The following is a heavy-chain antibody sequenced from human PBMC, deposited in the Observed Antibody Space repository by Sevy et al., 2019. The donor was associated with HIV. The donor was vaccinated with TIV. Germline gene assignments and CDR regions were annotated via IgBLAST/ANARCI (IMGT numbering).Heavy chain of an antibody. Sequence: SETLSLTCTVSGGSITSLSWNWIRQPPGKGLEWIANIYYNGHINYNPSLKSRVTFTLETSKNKFSLRQSTVTAADTAMYYCAGENAWGRGYSWGQGTLVTVSS. D-gene: IGHD1-26*01. V-gene: IGHV4-59*08. J-gene: IGHJ4*02. CDR2: IYYNGHI. CDR3: AGENAWGRGYS. CDR1: GGSITSLS.